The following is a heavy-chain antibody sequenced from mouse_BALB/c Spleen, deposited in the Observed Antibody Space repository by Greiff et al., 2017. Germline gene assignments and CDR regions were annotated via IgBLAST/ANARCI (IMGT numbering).Heavy chain of an antibody. J-gene: IGHJ3*01. V-gene: IGHV14-4*02. CDR3: NYETFAD. CDR1: GFNIKDYY. CDR2: IDPENGDT. D-gene: IGHD2-12*01. Sequence: VQLKQSGAELVRSGASVKLSCTASGFNIKDYYMHWVKQRPEQGLEWIGWIDPENGDTEYAPKFQGKATMTADTSSNTAYLQLSSLTSEDTAVYYCNYETFADWGQGTLVTVSA.